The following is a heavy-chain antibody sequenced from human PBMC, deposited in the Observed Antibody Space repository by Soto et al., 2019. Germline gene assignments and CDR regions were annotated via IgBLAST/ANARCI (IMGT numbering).Heavy chain of an antibody. CDR1: GYSFTSYW. Sequence: SLKISCKGSGYSFTSYWIGWVRQMPGKGLEWVSGISWNSGIIGYADSVKGRFTISRDNAKNSLYLQMNSLRAEDTALYYCAKDIDHIQPRGPLDYWGQGTLVTVSS. CDR3: AKDIDHIQPRGPLDY. D-gene: IGHD2-21*01. J-gene: IGHJ4*02. CDR2: ISWNSGII. V-gene: IGHV3-9*01.